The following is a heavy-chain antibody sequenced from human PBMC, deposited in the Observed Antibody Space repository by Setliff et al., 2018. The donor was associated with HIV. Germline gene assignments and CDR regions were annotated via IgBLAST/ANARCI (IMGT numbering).Heavy chain of an antibody. J-gene: IGHJ4*02. V-gene: IGHV3-30*04. Sequence: GSLRLSCAASGFTFSTYAMHWVRQAPGKGLEWVAVISYDGINRYYADSVKGRFTISRDNSKNTLYLQMNSLRAEDTAVYYCAKDSLGGYDSSGYVDYWGQGTLVTVSS. CDR3: AKDSLGGYDSSGYVDY. CDR2: ISYDGINR. D-gene: IGHD3-22*01. CDR1: GFTFSTYA.